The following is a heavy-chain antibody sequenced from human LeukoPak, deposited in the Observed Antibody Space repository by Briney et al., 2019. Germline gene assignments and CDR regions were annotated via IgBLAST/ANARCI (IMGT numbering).Heavy chain of an antibody. V-gene: IGHV3-66*01. J-gene: IGHJ4*02. Sequence: GGSLRLSCAASGFTVSSKYMGGVRQAPGQGLEWVSVIHPGGTIYYADSVKGTFTISRDNSKNTLYLEMNTLRVEDTAVYYCAMYSSAWYAVYWGQGTLVTVSS. CDR3: AMYSSAWYAVY. D-gene: IGHD6-19*01. CDR2: IHPGGTI. CDR1: GFTVSSKY.